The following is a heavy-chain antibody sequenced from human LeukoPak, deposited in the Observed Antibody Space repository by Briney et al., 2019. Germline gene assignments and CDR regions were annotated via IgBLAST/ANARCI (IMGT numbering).Heavy chain of an antibody. D-gene: IGHD4-17*01. CDR2: IYYSGST. J-gene: IGHJ4*02. CDR1: GGSISSYY. CDR3: AREDYGDYRNGPFDY. V-gene: IGHV4-59*01. Sequence: SETLSLTCTVSGGSISSYYWSWIRQPPGKGLEWIGYIYYSGSTNYNPSLKSRVTISVDTSKNQFSLKLSSATAADTAVYYCAREDYGDYRNGPFDYWGQGTLVTVSS.